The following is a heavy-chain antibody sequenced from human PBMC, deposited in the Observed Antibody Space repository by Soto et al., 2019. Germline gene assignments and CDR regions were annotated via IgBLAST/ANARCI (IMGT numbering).Heavy chain of an antibody. V-gene: IGHV4-59*12. CDR3: ARDSGYYYDSSGYYLDAFDI. Sequence: SETLSLTCTVSGGSISSYYWSWIRQPPGKGLEWIGYIYYSGSTNYNPSLKSRVTISVDTSKNQFSLQLSSVTAADTAVYYCARDSGYYYDSSGYYLDAFDIWGQGTMVTVS. D-gene: IGHD3-22*01. CDR1: GGSISSYY. J-gene: IGHJ3*02. CDR2: IYYSGST.